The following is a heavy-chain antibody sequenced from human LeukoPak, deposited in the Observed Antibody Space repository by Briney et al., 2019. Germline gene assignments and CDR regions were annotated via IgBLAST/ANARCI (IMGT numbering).Heavy chain of an antibody. CDR1: GYTFTSYD. J-gene: IGHJ6*02. Sequence: WASVKVSCKASGYTFTSYDINWVRQAPGQGLEWMGWMNPNSGNTGYAQKFQGRVTMTRNTSISTAYMELSSLRSEDTAVYYCARGIPPTIFGVVIIDGMDVWGQGTTVTVSS. D-gene: IGHD3-3*01. V-gene: IGHV1-8*01. CDR2: MNPNSGNT. CDR3: ARGIPPTIFGVVIIDGMDV.